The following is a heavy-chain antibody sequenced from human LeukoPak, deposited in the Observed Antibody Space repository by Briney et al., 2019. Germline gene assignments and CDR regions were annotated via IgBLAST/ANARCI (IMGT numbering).Heavy chain of an antibody. CDR2: INHSGST. CDR3: ARHALRYYYYYYMDV. J-gene: IGHJ6*03. V-gene: IGHV4-34*01. CDR1: GGSFSGYY. Sequence: SETLSLTCAVYGGSFSGYYWSWIRQPPGKGLEWIGEINHSGSTNYNPSLKSRVTISVDTSKNQFSLKLSSVTAADTAVYYCARHALRYYYYYYMDVWGKGTTVTVSS. D-gene: IGHD2-2*01.